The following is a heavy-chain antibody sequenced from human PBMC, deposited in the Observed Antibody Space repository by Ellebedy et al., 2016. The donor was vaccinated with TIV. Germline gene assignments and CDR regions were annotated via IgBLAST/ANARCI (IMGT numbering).Heavy chain of an antibody. CDR3: ARPTVPATISGACGMDV. V-gene: IGHV3-53*01. J-gene: IGHJ6*02. D-gene: IGHD2-2*01. Sequence: GESLKISCAASGFTVSSNFMTWVRQVPGKGLEWVSVIYGGGTIRYADSVKGRFTISRANSKNTVDLQMNSLRAEDTAVYYCARPTVPATISGACGMDVWGQGTTVIVSS. CDR2: IYGGGTI. CDR1: GFTVSSNF.